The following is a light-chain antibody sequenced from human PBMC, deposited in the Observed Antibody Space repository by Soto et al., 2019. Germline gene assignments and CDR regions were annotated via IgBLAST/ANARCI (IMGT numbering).Light chain of an antibody. Sequence: DIQMTQSPSSLSASVGDRVTITCRASQEIGGYLNWYQQKPGKAPELLIYAASSLQSGVPSRFIGTGPGTEFTLTITSLQPEDFDTYYCQRSYGSPDLTFGGGSKVEIK. J-gene: IGKJ4*01. CDR2: AAS. V-gene: IGKV1-39*01. CDR3: QRSYGSPDLT. CDR1: QEIGGY.